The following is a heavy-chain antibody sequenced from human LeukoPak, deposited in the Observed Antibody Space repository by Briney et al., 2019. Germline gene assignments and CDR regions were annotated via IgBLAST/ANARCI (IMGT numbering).Heavy chain of an antibody. CDR1: GFTFSSYS. CDR3: ARDWNYGGTIDF. D-gene: IGHD4-23*01. J-gene: IGHJ4*02. V-gene: IGHV3-48*01. Sequence: GGSLRLSCAASGFTFSSYSMNWVRQAPGKGLEWVSYISGHSSTIYYADSVKGRFTISRDNAKNSLYLQMNSLRADDTAVYYCARDWNYGGTIDFWGQGTLVTVSS. CDR2: ISGHSSTI.